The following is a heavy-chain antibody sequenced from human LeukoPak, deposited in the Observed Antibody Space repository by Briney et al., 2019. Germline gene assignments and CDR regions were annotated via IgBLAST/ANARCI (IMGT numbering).Heavy chain of an antibody. J-gene: IGHJ4*02. CDR2: ISSSSSYI. D-gene: IGHD3-22*01. CDR1: GFTFSSYS. CDR3: ARESTDSSGYYSAAVDY. Sequence: GGSLRLSCAASGFTFSSYSMNWVRQAPGKGLEWVSSISSSSSYIYYADSVKGRFTISRDNAKNSLYLQMNSLRAEDTAVYYCARESTDSSGYYSAAVDYWGQGTLVTVSS. V-gene: IGHV3-21*01.